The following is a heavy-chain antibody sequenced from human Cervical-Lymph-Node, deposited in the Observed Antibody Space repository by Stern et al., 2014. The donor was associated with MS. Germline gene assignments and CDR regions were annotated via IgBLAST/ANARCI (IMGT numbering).Heavy chain of an antibody. J-gene: IGHJ6*02. CDR1: GGSIRSGGFY. Sequence: QLQLQESGPRLVKPSQTLSLTCTVSGGSIRSGGFYCTWVRQPAGKGPEWIGRMYATGGSTYNPSLQSRATIAVDTSQNQFSLTLRSVTAADTAIYYCVRDHDYYGMDVWGQGTTVTVSS. V-gene: IGHV4-61*02. CDR3: VRDHDYYGMDV. CDR2: MYATGGS.